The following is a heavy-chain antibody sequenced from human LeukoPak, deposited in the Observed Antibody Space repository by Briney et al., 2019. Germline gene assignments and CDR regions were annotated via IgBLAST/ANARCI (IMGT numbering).Heavy chain of an antibody. D-gene: IGHD4-17*01. Sequence: ETGGSLRLSCAASGFTFSSYAMSWVRQAPGKGLEWVSAISGSGGSTYYADSVKGRFTISRDNSKNTLYLQMNSLRAEDTVVYYCAKGTTVTGSFLYWGQGTLVTVSS. V-gene: IGHV3-23*01. J-gene: IGHJ4*02. CDR3: AKGTTVTGSFLY. CDR1: GFTFSSYA. CDR2: ISGSGGST.